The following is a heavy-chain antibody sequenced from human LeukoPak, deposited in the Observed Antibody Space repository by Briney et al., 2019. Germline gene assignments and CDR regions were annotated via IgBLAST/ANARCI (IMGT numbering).Heavy chain of an antibody. D-gene: IGHD4-17*01. CDR2: IYNDGST. CDR1: GFTVSSDY. V-gene: IGHV3-66*01. Sequence: SGGSLRLSCAASGFTVSSDYMSWVRQAPGKGLEWVSIIYNDGSTYYANSVKGRFTISRDNSKHTLYLQMNSLRADDTAIYYCARDSAFSDYANWGQGTLVAVSS. CDR3: ARDSAFSDYAN. J-gene: IGHJ4*02.